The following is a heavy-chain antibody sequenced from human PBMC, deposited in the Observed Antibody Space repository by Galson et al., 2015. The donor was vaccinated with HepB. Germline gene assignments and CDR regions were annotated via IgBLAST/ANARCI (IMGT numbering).Heavy chain of an antibody. CDR2: INHSGST. J-gene: IGHJ6*02. D-gene: IGHD3-3*01. V-gene: IGHV4-34*01. CDR3: ASSQSDFWSGYLGAHYYYYGMDV. Sequence: LSLTCAVYGGSFSGYYWSWIRQPPGKGLEWIGEINHSGSTNYNPSLKSRVTISVDTSKNQFSLKLSSVTAADTAVYYCASSQSDFWSGYLGAHYYYYGMDVWGQGTTVTVSS. CDR1: GGSFSGYY.